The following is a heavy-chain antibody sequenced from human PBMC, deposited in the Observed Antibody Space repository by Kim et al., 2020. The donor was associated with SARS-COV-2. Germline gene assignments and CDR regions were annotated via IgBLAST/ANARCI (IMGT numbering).Heavy chain of an antibody. J-gene: IGHJ4*01. V-gene: IGHV3-48*03. D-gene: IGHD3-16*01. Sequence: IYDADSVKRRVTVSRYTAKNEVYLQMNSLRVEDTAVYYWARDGGVSGLFDYWGHGTLVTVSS. CDR2: I. CDR3: ARDGGVSGLFDY.